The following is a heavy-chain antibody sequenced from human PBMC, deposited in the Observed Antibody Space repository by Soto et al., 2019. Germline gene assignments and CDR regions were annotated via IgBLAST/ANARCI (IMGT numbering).Heavy chain of an antibody. CDR2: IIPILGIA. CDR3: ARAYCSGGSCKNWFDP. D-gene: IGHD2-15*01. Sequence: QVQLVQSGAEVKKPGYSVKVSCKASGGTFSSYTISWVRQAPGQGLEWMGRIIPILGIANYAQKFQGRVTITADKSTSTAYMELSSLRSEDTAVYYCARAYCSGGSCKNWFDPWGQGTLVTVSS. CDR1: GGTFSSYT. J-gene: IGHJ5*02. V-gene: IGHV1-69*02.